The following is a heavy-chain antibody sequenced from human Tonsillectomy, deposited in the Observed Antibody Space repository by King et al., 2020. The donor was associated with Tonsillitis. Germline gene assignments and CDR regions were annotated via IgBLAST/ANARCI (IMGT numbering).Heavy chain of an antibody. CDR1: GFTFSSYG. D-gene: IGHD4-17*01. CDR3: AKDWDRVYGDYVGLSI. Sequence: QVQLVESGGGVVQPGRSLRLSCAASGFTFSSYGMHWVRQAPGKGLEWVAVISYDGSNKYYADSVKGRFTISRDNSKNTLYLQMNSLRAEDTAVYYCAKDWDRVYGDYVGLSIWCQGTLVTVSS. CDR2: ISYDGSNK. J-gene: IGHJ4*02. V-gene: IGHV3-30*18.